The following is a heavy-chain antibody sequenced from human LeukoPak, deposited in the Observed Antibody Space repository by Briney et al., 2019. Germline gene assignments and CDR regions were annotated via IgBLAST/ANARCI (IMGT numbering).Heavy chain of an antibody. CDR3: ARDPSNSSGYHAHFDS. D-gene: IGHD3-22*01. Sequence: ASVKVSCKASGYTFTGCYMHWVRQAPGQGLEWMGWISCYNGDTMYAQNVQGRVTMTTDTSTRTAYIELRSLSSDDTAMYYCARDPSNSSGYHAHFDSWGQGTLVTVSS. CDR2: ISCYNGDT. CDR1: GYTFTGCY. J-gene: IGHJ4*02. V-gene: IGHV1-18*04.